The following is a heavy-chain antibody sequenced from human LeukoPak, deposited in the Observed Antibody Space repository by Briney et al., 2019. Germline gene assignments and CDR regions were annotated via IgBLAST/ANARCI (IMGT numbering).Heavy chain of an antibody. D-gene: IGHD3-10*01. CDR2: YYSGST. CDR1: GASSNSYY. J-gene: IGHJ4*02. Sequence: WETLSLTCTVSGASSNSYYWSWIRQPPGKGLEWIGSYYSGSTNYNSSLKSRVTTSVDTSKNQFSLMLSSVTAADTAVYYCATSRGSDGSGNYWGQGTLVTVSS. V-gene: IGHV4-59*12. CDR3: ATSRGSDGSGNY.